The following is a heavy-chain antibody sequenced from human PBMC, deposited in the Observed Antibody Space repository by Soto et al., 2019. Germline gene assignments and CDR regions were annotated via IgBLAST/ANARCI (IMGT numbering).Heavy chain of an antibody. V-gene: IGHV1-2*02. D-gene: IGHD1-26*01. CDR3: ARETLPSGSYYGY. J-gene: IGHJ4*02. CDR2: INPNSGGT. Sequence: ASVKVSCKASGYTFTGYYMHWVRQAPGQGLEWMGWINPNSGGTNYAQKFQGRVTMTRDTSISTAYMELSRLRSDDTAVYYCARETLPSGSYYGYWGQGTLVTVSS. CDR1: GYTFTGYY.